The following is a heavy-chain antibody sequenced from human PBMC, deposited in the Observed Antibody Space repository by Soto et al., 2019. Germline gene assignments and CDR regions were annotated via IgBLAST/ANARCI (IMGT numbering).Heavy chain of an antibody. CDR1: GYTFTSYA. J-gene: IGHJ5*02. V-gene: IGHV1-3*01. D-gene: IGHD2-2*01. CDR3: ARAPIVVVPAATPTPGWFDP. CDR2: INAGNGNT. Sequence: QVQLVQSGAEVKKPGASVKVSCKASGYTFTSYAMHWVRQAPGQRLEWMGWINAGNGNTKYSQKFQGRVTITRDTSASTADMELSSLRYEHTAVYYCARAPIVVVPAATPTPGWFDPWGQGALVTVSS.